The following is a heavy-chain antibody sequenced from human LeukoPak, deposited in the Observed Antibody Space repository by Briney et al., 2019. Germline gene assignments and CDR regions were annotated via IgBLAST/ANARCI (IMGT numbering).Heavy chain of an antibody. D-gene: IGHD6-13*01. V-gene: IGHV3-23*01. J-gene: IGHJ4*02. CDR1: GFTFSSYS. Sequence: AGGSLRLSCAASGFTFSSYSMSWVRQAPGKGLEWVSAISDSGGNSYYADSVKGRFTISRDNSKNTLFLQMNSLRGEDTAVYYCAKRVPYSSSWPSLDYWGQGTLVTVSS. CDR3: AKRVPYSSSWPSLDY. CDR2: ISDSGGNS.